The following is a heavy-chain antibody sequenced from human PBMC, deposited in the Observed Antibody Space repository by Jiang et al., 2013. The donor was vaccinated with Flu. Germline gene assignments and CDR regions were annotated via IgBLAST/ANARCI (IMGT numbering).Heavy chain of an antibody. CDR2: IYPGDSDT. CDR3: ARLPVVVPAAIRSAGTDGAFDI. V-gene: IGHV5-51*01. Sequence: PGKGLEWMGIIYPGDSDTRYSPSFQGQVTISADKSISTAYLQWSSLKASDTAMYYCARLPVVVPAAIRSAGTDGAFDIWGQGTMVTVSS. J-gene: IGHJ3*02. D-gene: IGHD2-2*01.